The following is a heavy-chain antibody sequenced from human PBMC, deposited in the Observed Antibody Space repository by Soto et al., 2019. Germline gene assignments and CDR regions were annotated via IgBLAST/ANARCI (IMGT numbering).Heavy chain of an antibody. D-gene: IGHD3-3*01. Sequence: SETLSLTCAVYGGSFSGYYWSWIRQPPGKGLEWIGEINHSGSTNYNPSLKSRVTISVDTSKNQFSLELSSVTAADTAVYYCARSQLELYCDFWSGSQSAFDIWGQGTMVTVSS. CDR3: ARSQLELYCDFWSGSQSAFDI. CDR2: INHSGST. CDR1: GGSFSGYY. J-gene: IGHJ3*02. V-gene: IGHV4-34*01.